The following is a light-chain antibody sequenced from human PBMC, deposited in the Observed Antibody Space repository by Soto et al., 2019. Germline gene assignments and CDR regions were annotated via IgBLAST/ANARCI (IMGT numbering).Light chain of an antibody. CDR2: AAS. CDR3: QRPHTAAWT. Sequence: INSRASQDISNYLNWYQQKPGKAPKLLIYAASSLQSGVPSRFSGSGPETEFALSMRSLHSEDIAPSICQRPHTAAWTFGGGTKVDVK. CDR1: QDISNY. J-gene: IGKJ4*01. V-gene: IGKV1-39*01.